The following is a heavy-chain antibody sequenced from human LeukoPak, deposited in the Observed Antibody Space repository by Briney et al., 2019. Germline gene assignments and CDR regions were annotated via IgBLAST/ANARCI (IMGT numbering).Heavy chain of an antibody. D-gene: IGHD3-10*01. Sequence: PSETLSLTCTVSGGSISSSSYYWGWIRQPPGKGLEWIGSIYYSGSTYYNPSLKSRVTMSIDTSNNQFSLTLSSVTAADTAVYYCTSSPPGDYGIGIWGQGALVTVSS. CDR1: GGSISSSSYY. CDR3: TSSPPGDYGIGI. J-gene: IGHJ4*02. CDR2: IYYSGST. V-gene: IGHV4-39*07.